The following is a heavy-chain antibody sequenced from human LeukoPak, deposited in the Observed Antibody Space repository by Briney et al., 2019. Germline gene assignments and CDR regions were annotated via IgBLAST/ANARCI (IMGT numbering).Heavy chain of an antibody. J-gene: IGHJ4*02. Sequence: ASVKVSCKASGYTFTGYYMHWVRQAPGQGLEWKGWINPNSGGTNYAQKFQGWVTMTRDTSISTAYMELSRLRSDDTAAYYCARDRPDHYYDSSGYLDYWGQGTLVTVSS. CDR2: INPNSGGT. D-gene: IGHD3-22*01. CDR1: GYTFTGYY. V-gene: IGHV1-2*04. CDR3: ARDRPDHYYDSSGYLDY.